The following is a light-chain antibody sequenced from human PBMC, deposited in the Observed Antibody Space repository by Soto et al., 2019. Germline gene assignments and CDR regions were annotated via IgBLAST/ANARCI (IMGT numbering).Light chain of an antibody. Sequence: QSVLPQPPSSSGTPGQSVPISCSGSSSNIGDNTVNWYQQLPGTAPKLLIYSNDQRSSWVPDRFSGSKSGTSASLAISGLQSEDEAEYYCAVWDDSLDGVVFGGGNKLTVL. CDR3: AVWDDSLDGVV. V-gene: IGLV1-44*01. CDR2: SND. J-gene: IGLJ2*01. CDR1: SSNIGDNT.